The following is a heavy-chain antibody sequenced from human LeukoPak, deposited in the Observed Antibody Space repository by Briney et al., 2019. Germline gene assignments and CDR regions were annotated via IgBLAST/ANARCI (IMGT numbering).Heavy chain of an antibody. CDR1: GLSLNNYA. CDR3: AKVTYGSGTYVAFDS. V-gene: IGHV3-23*01. J-gene: IGHJ4*02. Sequence: GGSLRLSCTASGLSLNNYAMSWVRQAPGKGLEWVSTISGSGDYTYYADSVKGRFTISRDNSKNTLYLQMNSLRAEDTAVYYCAKVTYGSGTYVAFDSWGQGTLVTVSS. CDR2: ISGSGDYT. D-gene: IGHD3-10*01.